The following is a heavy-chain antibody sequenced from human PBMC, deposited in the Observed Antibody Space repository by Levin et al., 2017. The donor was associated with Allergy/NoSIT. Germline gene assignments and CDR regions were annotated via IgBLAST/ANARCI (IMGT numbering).Heavy chain of an antibody. J-gene: IGHJ4*02. CDR2: IYSGGST. CDR3: ARGGGLRYLDGYFDN. CDR1: GGSISSDSYY. V-gene: IGHV4-61*02. D-gene: IGHD3-9*01. Sequence: PSETLSLTCTVSGGSISSDSYYWSWIRQPAGKGLEWIGRIYSGGSTKYNPSLKSRVAISVDTSKNQFSLNLSSVTAADTAVYYCARGGGLRYLDGYFDNWGQGTLVTVSS.